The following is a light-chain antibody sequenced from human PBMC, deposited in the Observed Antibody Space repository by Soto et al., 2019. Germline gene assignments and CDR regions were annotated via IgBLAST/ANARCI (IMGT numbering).Light chain of an antibody. J-gene: IGLJ2*01. CDR3: QSADSRGTR. CDR2: KDS. Sequence: SYELTQPPSVSVSPGQTARITCSGDALPKQYAYWYQQKPGQAPVLVIYKDSERPSGIPERFSGSSSGTTVTLTISGVQAEDEADYYCQSADSRGTRFGGGTKLTVL. CDR1: ALPKQY. V-gene: IGLV3-25*03.